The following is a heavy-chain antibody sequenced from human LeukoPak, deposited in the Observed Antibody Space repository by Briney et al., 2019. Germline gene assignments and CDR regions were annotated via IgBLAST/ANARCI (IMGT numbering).Heavy chain of an antibody. D-gene: IGHD3-10*01. Sequence: GESLKISCKGSGYTFTTYWIGWVRQMPGKGLEWMGLIYPDDSDIRYSPSFEGQVTISADNSINTAYLQWSRLKASDSGIYYCVRGGPGVVYFYFYMDVWGNGTTVTISS. V-gene: IGHV5-51*01. J-gene: IGHJ6*03. CDR3: VRGGPGVVYFYFYMDV. CDR2: IYPDDSDI. CDR1: GYTFTTYW.